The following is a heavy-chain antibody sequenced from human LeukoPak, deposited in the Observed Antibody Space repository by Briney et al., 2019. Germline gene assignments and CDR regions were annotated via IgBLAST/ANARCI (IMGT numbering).Heavy chain of an antibody. V-gene: IGHV3-33*01. CDR2: IAYDVSRA. Sequence: AGSLSLSCAGPGFTFGGYGRLWFRQPPGKGLEWVAVIAYDVSRAFSADSVKGRFTISRDNSKNTMSVQMDDLRAEDTAVYYCTRYNNDHFDYWGQGTLVTVSS. CDR3: TRYNNDHFDY. CDR1: GFTFGGYG. J-gene: IGHJ4*02. D-gene: IGHD1-14*01.